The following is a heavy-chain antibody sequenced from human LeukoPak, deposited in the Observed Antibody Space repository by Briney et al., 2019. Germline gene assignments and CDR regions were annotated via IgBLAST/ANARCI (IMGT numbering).Heavy chain of an antibody. Sequence: SETLSLTCTVSGGSISSYYWSWIRQPPGKGLEWIGYIYYSGSTNYNPSLKSRVTISVDTSKNQFSLKLSSVTAADTAVYYCARDLGAYARGVFNPWGQGTLVTVSS. V-gene: IGHV4-59*01. CDR3: ARDLGAYARGVFNP. CDR1: GGSISSYY. J-gene: IGHJ5*02. CDR2: IYYSGST. D-gene: IGHD3-10*01.